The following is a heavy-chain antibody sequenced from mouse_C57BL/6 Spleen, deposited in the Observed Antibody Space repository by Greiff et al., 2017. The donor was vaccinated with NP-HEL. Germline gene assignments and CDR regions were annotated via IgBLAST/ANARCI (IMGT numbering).Heavy chain of an antibody. CDR3: ARPLRGNYAMDY. J-gene: IGHJ4*01. CDR1: GFNITDYY. V-gene: IGHV14-2*01. Sequence: VQLKQSGAELVKPGASVKLSCTASGFNITDYYMHWVKQRTEQGLEWIGRIDPEDGETKYDPKFQGKATITADTSSNTAYLQLSSLTSEDTAVYYCARPLRGNYAMDYWGQGTSVTVSS. CDR2: IDPEDGET. D-gene: IGHD1-1*01.